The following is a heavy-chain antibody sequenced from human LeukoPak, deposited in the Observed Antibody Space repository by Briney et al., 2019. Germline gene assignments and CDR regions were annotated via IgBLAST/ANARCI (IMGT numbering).Heavy chain of an antibody. J-gene: IGHJ6*02. CDR3: ARDRRAGITIFGVVTGGGMDV. D-gene: IGHD3-3*01. Sequence: GASVTVSCKASGYTFTSYGISWVRQAPGQGLEWMGWISAYNGNTNYAQKLQGRVTMTTDTSTSTAYMELRSLRSDDTAVYYCARDRRAGITIFGVVTGGGMDVWGQGTTVTVSS. CDR2: ISAYNGNT. V-gene: IGHV1-18*01. CDR1: GYTFTSYG.